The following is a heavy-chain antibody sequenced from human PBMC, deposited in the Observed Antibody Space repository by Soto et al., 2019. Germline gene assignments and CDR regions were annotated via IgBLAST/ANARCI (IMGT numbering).Heavy chain of an antibody. V-gene: IGHV1-3*04. D-gene: IGHD2-2*01. Sequence: ASVKVSCKASGYTFTNYAMHWVRQAPGQRLEWMGWINTGKGNTKYSQKFQGRVTITRDTSASTAYMELSSLRSEDTAMYYCARAGDDCSAAYCYVIDYWGQGTLVTVSS. CDR3: ARAGDDCSAAYCYVIDY. CDR1: GYTFTNYA. J-gene: IGHJ4*02. CDR2: INTGKGNT.